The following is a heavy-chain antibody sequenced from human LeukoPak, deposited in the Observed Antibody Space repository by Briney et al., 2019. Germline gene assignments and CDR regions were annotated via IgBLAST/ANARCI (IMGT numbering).Heavy chain of an antibody. J-gene: IGHJ4*02. D-gene: IGHD3-3*01. CDR2: IGGLGSST. CDR1: GFTFSSHA. Sequence: GGSPRLSXAASGFTFSSHAMAWVRQAPGKGMEWVSAIGGLGSSTYYGNSVKGRFTISRDNSKNTVYLQMDSLRVEDTAVYYCARDPGVVAFHYFDFWGQGTLITVSS. V-gene: IGHV3-23*01. CDR3: ARDPGVVAFHYFDF.